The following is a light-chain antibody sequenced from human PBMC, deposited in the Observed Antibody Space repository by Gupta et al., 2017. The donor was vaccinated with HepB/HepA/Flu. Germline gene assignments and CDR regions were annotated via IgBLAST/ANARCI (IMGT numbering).Light chain of an antibody. V-gene: IGKV4-1*01. CDR1: QSVLYSSNNNNY. J-gene: IGKJ2*02. Sequence: DIVLTQSPDSLAVSLGERATINCKASQSVLYSSNNNNYLAWYQQKPGQPPKLLFYWASTRESGVPDRFSGSGSGTDFTLTISSLQAEDGAIYYCHQYDTTPSTFGQGTKLEI. CDR2: WAS. CDR3: HQYDTTPST.